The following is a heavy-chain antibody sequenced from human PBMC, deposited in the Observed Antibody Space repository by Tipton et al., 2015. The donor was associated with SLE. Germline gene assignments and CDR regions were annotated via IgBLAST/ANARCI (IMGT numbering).Heavy chain of an antibody. V-gene: IGHV4-59*01. CDR2: IYYRGNT. Sequence: TLSLTCTVSGGSISSYYCSWIRQPPGKGLEWIGYIYYRGNTNYNPSLKSRVTISVDTSKNQFSLKLSSVTAADTAVYYCARWSSNFATDWGQGTLVTVSS. D-gene: IGHD4-11*01. J-gene: IGHJ4*02. CDR1: GGSISSYY. CDR3: ARWSSNFATD.